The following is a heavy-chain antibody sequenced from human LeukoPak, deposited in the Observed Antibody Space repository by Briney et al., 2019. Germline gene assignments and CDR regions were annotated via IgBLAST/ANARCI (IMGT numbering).Heavy chain of an antibody. CDR1: GGSFSGYY. D-gene: IGHD3-10*01. CDR3: ARHFSCHYGSGSYYPLYYYYYYYMDV. Sequence: PSETLSLTRAVYGGSFSGYYWSWIRQPPGKGLEWTGEINHSGSTNYNPSLKSRVTISVDTSKNQFSLKLSSVTAADTAVYYCARHFSCHYGSGSYYPLYYYYYYYMDVWGKGTTVTISS. CDR2: INHSGST. V-gene: IGHV4-34*01. J-gene: IGHJ6*03.